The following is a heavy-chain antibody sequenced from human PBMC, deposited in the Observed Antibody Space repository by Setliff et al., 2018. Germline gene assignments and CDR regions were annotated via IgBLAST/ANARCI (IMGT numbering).Heavy chain of an antibody. CDR1: GGSISTYY. V-gene: IGHV4-59*01. Sequence: SETLSLTCTVSGGSISTYYWSWIRQTPVKGLEWIGYVYYSGTTNYDPLFKSRVTISVDRPKNQFSLKLSSVTAADTGVYYCARDSALHSYHYDSSGYLDYWGQGALVTVSS. CDR2: VYYSGTT. CDR3: ARDSALHSYHYDSSGYLDY. D-gene: IGHD3-22*01. J-gene: IGHJ4*02.